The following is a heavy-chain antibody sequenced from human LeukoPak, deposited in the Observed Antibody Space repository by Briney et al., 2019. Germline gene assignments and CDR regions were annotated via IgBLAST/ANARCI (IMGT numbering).Heavy chain of an antibody. D-gene: IGHD3-16*01. J-gene: IGHJ4*02. V-gene: IGHV4-59*08. CDR3: ARRAINSVMFDY. CDR1: GDSISTYY. CDR2: IHYSGST. Sequence: SETLSLTCTVSGDSISTYYWSWIRQPPGKGLEWIGYIHYSGSTNYNPSLRSRVTISVDTSKNQFSLKLSSATAADTAVYFCARRAINSVMFDYWGQGTLVTVSS.